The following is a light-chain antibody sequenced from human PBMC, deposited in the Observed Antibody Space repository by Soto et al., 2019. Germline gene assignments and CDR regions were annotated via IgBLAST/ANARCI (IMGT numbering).Light chain of an antibody. CDR1: QSVCSSY. Sequence: EIVLTQSPGTLSLSPGERATLSCRASQSVCSSYLAWYQQKPGQAPRLLIYGASSRATGIPDRFSGSGSGTDFTLNISRLEPEDFAVYYCQQYGSSPRTFGQGTKVEIK. J-gene: IGKJ1*01. V-gene: IGKV3-20*01. CDR2: GAS. CDR3: QQYGSSPRT.